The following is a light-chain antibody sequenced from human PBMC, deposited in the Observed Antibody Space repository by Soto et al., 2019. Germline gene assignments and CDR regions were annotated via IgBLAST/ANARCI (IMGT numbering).Light chain of an antibody. CDR1: QSVSSSY. CDR3: QQYGSSPKS. V-gene: IGKV3-20*01. Sequence: EIVLTQSPGTLSLSPGERATLSCRASQSVSSSYLAWYQQKPGQAPRLLIYGASSRATGIPDRFSGSGSGTDFTLTISRLEPEYCAVYYCQQYGSSPKSFGQGTKVEIK. CDR2: GAS. J-gene: IGKJ1*01.